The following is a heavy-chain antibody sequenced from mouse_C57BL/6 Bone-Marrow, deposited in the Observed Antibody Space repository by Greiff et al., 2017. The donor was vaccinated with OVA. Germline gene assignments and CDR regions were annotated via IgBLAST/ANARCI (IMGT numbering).Heavy chain of an antibody. Sequence: EVMLVESGGGLVQPGGSLKLSCAASGFTFSDYGMAWVRQAPRKGPEWVAFISNLAYSIYYADTVTGRFTISRENAKNTLYLEMSSLRSEDTAMYYCARLKAVHTYWYFDVWGTGTTVTVSS. V-gene: IGHV5-15*04. J-gene: IGHJ1*03. CDR3: ARLKAVHTYWYFDV. CDR1: GFTFSDYG. CDR2: ISNLAYSI.